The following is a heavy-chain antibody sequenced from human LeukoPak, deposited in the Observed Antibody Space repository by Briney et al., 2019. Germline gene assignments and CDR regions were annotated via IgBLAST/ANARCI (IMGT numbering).Heavy chain of an antibody. V-gene: IGHV3-21*01. D-gene: IGHD6-13*01. Sequence: PGGSLRLSCAASGFTFSSYSMNWVRQAPGKGLEWVSSISSSSSYIYYADSVKGRFTISRDNSKNTLYLQMNSLRAEDTAVYYCAKDLRIARLLDYWGQGTLVTVSS. CDR1: GFTFSSYS. J-gene: IGHJ4*02. CDR2: ISSSSSYI. CDR3: AKDLRIARLLDY.